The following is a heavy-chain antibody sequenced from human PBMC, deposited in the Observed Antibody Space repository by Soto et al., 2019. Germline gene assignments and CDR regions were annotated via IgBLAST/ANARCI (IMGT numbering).Heavy chain of an antibody. CDR1: GFTFSSYA. D-gene: IGHD5-18*01. V-gene: IGHV3-30-3*01. CDR3: ARDAGSGYSYGYGPYDY. Sequence: QVQLVESGGGVVQPGRSLRLSCAASGFTFSSYAMHWVRQAPGKGLEWVAVISYDGSNKYYADSVKGRFTSSRDNSKNTLYLQMNSLRAEDTAVYYCARDAGSGYSYGYGPYDYWGQGTLVTVSS. CDR2: ISYDGSNK. J-gene: IGHJ4*02.